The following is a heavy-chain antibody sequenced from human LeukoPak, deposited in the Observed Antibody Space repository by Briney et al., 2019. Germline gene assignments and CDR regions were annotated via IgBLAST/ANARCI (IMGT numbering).Heavy chain of an antibody. Sequence: GGSLGLSCAASGFTFSSYWMSWVRQAPGKGLEWVANIKQDGSEKYYVDSVKGRFTISRDNAKNSLYLQMNSLRAEDTAVYYCARDPSFSIQYGLYYYYGMDVWGQGTTVTVSS. V-gene: IGHV3-7*01. CDR1: GFTFSSYW. J-gene: IGHJ6*02. CDR3: ARDPSFSIQYGLYYYYGMDV. CDR2: IKQDGSEK. D-gene: IGHD4-11*01.